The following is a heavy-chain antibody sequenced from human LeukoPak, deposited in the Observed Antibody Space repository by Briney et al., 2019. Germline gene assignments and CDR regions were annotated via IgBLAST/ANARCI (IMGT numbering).Heavy chain of an antibody. CDR2: IYYSGST. D-gene: IGHD2-21*02. CDR1: DGSINSGSFY. J-gene: IGHJ1*01. V-gene: IGHV4-31*02. Sequence: SETLSLTCSVYDGSINSGSFYWAWIRQPPGKGLQWIGYIYYSGSTYYNPSLKSRVTISVDTSKNQFSLKLSSVTAADTAVYYCARNSCGGDCYSTPAEYFQHWGQGTLVTVSS. CDR3: ARNSCGGDCYSTPAEYFQH.